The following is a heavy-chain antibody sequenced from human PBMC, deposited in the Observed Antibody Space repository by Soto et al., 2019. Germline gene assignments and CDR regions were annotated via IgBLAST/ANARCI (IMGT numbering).Heavy chain of an antibody. D-gene: IGHD1-1*01. Sequence: SETLSLTCAVYGGSFSGYYWSWIRQPPGKGLEWIGEINHSGSTNYNPSLKSRVTISVDTSKNQFSLKLSSVTAADTAVYYCARKETFGTKELDYWGQGTLVTVSS. V-gene: IGHV4-34*01. CDR2: INHSGST. CDR1: GGSFSGYY. J-gene: IGHJ4*02. CDR3: ARKETFGTKELDY.